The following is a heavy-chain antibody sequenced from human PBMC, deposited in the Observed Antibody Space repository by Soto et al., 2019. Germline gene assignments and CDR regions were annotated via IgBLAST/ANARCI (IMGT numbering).Heavy chain of an antibody. CDR3: ARSEAYSSGWHFDY. CDR1: GYTFTGYY. D-gene: IGHD6-19*01. V-gene: IGHV1-2*04. J-gene: IGHJ4*02. CDR2: INPNSGGT. Sequence: ASVKVSCKASGYTFTGYYMHWVRQAPGQGFEWMGWINPNSGGTNYAQKFQGWVTMTRDTSTSTAYMELSRLRSDDTAVYYCARSEAYSSGWHFDYWGQGTLVTVSS.